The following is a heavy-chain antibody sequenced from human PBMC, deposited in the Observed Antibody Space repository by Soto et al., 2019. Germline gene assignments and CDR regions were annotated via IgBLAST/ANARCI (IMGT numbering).Heavy chain of an antibody. J-gene: IGHJ4*02. CDR2: IYWDADK. Sequence: QITLKESGPTLVKPTQTLTLTCTFSGFSLSTSGVGVGWIRQPPGKALEGLALIYWDADKRYTPSLKSRLTITADTSKNQVVLTMTNMDPVDTATYYCAHRQRTVYFDYWGQGTLVTVSS. CDR3: AHRQRTVYFDY. CDR1: GFSLSTSGVG. V-gene: IGHV2-5*02. D-gene: IGHD4-17*01.